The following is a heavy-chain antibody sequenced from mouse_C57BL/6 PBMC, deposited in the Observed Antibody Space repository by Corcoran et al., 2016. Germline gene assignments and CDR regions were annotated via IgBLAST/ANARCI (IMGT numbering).Heavy chain of an antibody. V-gene: IGHV8-12*01. CDR3: ARNPSYYDSFAY. CDR1: GFSLSTSGMG. CDR2: IYWDDDK. D-gene: IGHD2-4*01. J-gene: IGHJ3*01. Sequence: QVTLKESGPGILQSSQTLSLTCSFSGFSLSTSGMGVSWIRQPSGKGLEWLAHIYWDDDKRYNPSLKSRLTISKDTSRNQVFLKITSVDTADTATYYCARNPSYYDSFAYWGQGTLVTVSA.